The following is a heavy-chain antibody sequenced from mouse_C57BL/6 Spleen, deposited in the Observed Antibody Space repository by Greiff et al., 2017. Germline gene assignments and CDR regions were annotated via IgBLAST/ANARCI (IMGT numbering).Heavy chain of an antibody. J-gene: IGHJ3*01. CDR2: INSDGGGT. CDR3: ARRGYSNWCAY. Sequence: EVKLMESGRGLVQPGESLKLPCESNEYEFPSHDMSWVRQTPEKRLELVAAINSDGGGTFYPDTMERRFIISRDNTQKTLYLQMSSVRSEDTALYYCARRGYSNWCAYWGQGTLVTVSA. D-gene: IGHD2-5*01. CDR1: EYEFPSHD. V-gene: IGHV5-2*01.